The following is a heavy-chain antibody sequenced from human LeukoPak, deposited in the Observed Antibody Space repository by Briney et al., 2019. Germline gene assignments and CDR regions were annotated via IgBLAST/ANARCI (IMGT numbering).Heavy chain of an antibody. Sequence: SETLSLTCAVYGGSFSGYYWSWIRQPPGKGLEWIGEINHSGSTNYNPSLKSRGTISVDTSKNQFSLKLSSVTAADTAVYYCARCVTIFGVLPTHYYMDVWGKGTTVTVSS. CDR1: GGSFSGYY. D-gene: IGHD3-3*01. V-gene: IGHV4-34*01. CDR2: INHSGST. CDR3: ARCVTIFGVLPTHYYMDV. J-gene: IGHJ6*03.